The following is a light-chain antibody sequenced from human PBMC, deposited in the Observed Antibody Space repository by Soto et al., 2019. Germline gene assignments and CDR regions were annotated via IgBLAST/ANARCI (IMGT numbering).Light chain of an antibody. Sequence: EIVMTQSPATLSVSPGERATLSCRASQSISNNLAWYQQKPGRAPRLLIYGASTRATAIPARFSGSGSGTEFTLTISSLQSEDFAVYYCQQYNNWPPYTFGQGTKLEIK. CDR2: GAS. CDR1: QSISNN. J-gene: IGKJ2*01. CDR3: QQYNNWPPYT. V-gene: IGKV3-15*01.